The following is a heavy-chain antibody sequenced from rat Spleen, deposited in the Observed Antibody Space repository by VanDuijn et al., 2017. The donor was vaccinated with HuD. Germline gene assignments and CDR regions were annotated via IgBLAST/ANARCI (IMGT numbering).Heavy chain of an antibody. Sequence: EVQLVESGGGLVQPGXXMKLSXXXSGXXXSDXXXAXXXQAXXXGLVWVASINYDGGSTNYRDSVKGRFTISRDNAKSTLYLQMESLRSEDTATYYCAKDMSRTIAARSYWYFDFWGPGTMVTVSS. V-gene: IGHV5-20*01. CDR3: AKDMSRTIAARSYWYFDF. J-gene: IGHJ1*01. CDR2: INYDGGST. CDR1: GXXXSDXX. D-gene: IGHD1-2*01.